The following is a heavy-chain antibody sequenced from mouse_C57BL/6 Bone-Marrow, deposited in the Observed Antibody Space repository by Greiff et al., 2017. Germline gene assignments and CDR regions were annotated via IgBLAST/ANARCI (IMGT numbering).Heavy chain of an antibody. CDR1: GYTFTSYG. CDR3: ARNGDCYYFDY. V-gene: IGHV1-81*01. Sequence: VQLQQSGAELARPGASVKLSCKASGYTFTSYGISWVKQRTGQGLEWIGEIYPRSGNTYYNEKFKGKATLTADKSSSTAYMELRSLTSEDSAVXFCARNGDCYYFDYWGQGTTLTVSS. D-gene: IGHD3-3*01. J-gene: IGHJ2*01. CDR2: IYPRSGNT.